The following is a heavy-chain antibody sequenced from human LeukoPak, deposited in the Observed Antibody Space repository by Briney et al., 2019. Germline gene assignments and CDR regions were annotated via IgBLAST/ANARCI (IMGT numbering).Heavy chain of an antibody. D-gene: IGHD3-9*01. J-gene: IGHJ3*02. Sequence: PGGSLRLSCAASGFTFSSYAMSWVRQAPGKGLEWVSAISGSGGSTYYADSVKGRFTISRDNAKNSLYLQMNSLRAEDTALYYCARELRTPYDILGRGNAFDIWGQGTMVTVSS. CDR1: GFTFSSYA. V-gene: IGHV3-23*01. CDR2: ISGSGGST. CDR3: ARELRTPYDILGRGNAFDI.